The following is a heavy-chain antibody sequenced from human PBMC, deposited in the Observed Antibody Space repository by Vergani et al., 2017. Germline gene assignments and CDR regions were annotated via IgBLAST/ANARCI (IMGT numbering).Heavy chain of an antibody. CDR2: IYYSGGT. D-gene: IGHD6-19*01. V-gene: IGHV4-39*07. CDR1: GGSISSSSYY. Sequence: QLQLQESGPGLVKPSETLSLTCTVSGGSISSSSYYWGWIRQPPGKGLEWIGSIYYSGGTNYNPSLKSRVTISVDKSKNQFSLKLSSVTAADTAVYYCARDPRYGYSSGWYLDYWGQGTLVTVSS. CDR3: ARDPRYGYSSGWYLDY. J-gene: IGHJ4*02.